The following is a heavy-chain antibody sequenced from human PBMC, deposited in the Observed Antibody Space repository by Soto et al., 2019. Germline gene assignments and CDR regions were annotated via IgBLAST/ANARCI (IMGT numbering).Heavy chain of an antibody. V-gene: IGHV3-23*01. CDR1: GFTFSSYA. D-gene: IGHD6-19*01. J-gene: IGHJ4*02. Sequence: PWGSLRLSCAASGFTFSSYAMSWVRQAPGKGLEWVSAISGSGGSTYYADSVKGRFTISRDNSKNTLYLQMNSLRAEDTAVYYCAKDPSGWYAEIDDWGQGTLVTVSS. CDR3: AKDPSGWYAEIDD. CDR2: ISGSGGST.